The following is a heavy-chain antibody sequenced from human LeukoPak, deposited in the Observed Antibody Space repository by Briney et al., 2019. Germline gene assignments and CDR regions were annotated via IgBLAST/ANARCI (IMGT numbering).Heavy chain of an antibody. CDR3: ARAGDIVGATHYYYYYYMDV. J-gene: IGHJ6*03. CDR2: INPNSGGT. Sequence: ASVKVSCKASGYTFTGYYMHWVRQAPGQGLEWMGWINPNSGGTNYAQKFQGRVTMTRDTSISTAYMELSSLRSEDTAVYYCARAGDIVGATHYYYYYYMDVWGKGTTVTVSS. D-gene: IGHD1-26*01. V-gene: IGHV1-2*02. CDR1: GYTFTGYY.